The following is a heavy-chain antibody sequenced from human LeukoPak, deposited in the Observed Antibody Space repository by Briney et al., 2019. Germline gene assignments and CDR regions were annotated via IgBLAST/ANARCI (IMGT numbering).Heavy chain of an antibody. V-gene: IGHV3-21*01. J-gene: IGHJ5*02. CDR3: AREGRYYDFWSGSPNWFDP. CDR2: ISSSSSYI. CDR1: GFTFSSYS. D-gene: IGHD3-3*01. Sequence: PGGSLRLSYAASGFTFSSYSMSWVRQAPGKGLEWVSSISSSSSYIYYADSVKGRFTISRDNAKNSLYLQMNSLRAEDTAVYYCAREGRYYDFWSGSPNWFDPWGQGTLVTVSS.